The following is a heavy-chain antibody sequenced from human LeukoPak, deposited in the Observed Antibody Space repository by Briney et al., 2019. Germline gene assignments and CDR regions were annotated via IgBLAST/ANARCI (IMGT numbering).Heavy chain of an antibody. CDR3: ATLVSTRYYFDY. CDR2: IYHSGIT. CDR1: DYSISSGYGYY. J-gene: IGHJ4*02. Sequence: SETLPLTCTVSDYSISSGYGYYWGWIRQPPGKGLEWIGNIYHSGITYYNHFNSSLKSRVTISIDTSKNQFSLRLTSVTAADTAVYFCATLVSTRYYFDYWGQGTLVTVSS. V-gene: IGHV4-38-2*02. D-gene: IGHD5/OR15-5a*01.